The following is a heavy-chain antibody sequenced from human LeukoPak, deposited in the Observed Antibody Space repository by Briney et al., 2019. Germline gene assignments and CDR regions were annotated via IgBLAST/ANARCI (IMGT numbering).Heavy chain of an antibody. Sequence: GGSLRLSCAASGFTFNNYAFNWVRQPPGKGLEWVSGISDGGTTYYADSVKGRFTISRDNAKNSLYLQMNSLRAEDTAFYYCARDGPYSGYDYDYWGRGVLVTVSS. D-gene: IGHD5-12*01. CDR1: GFTFNNYA. J-gene: IGHJ4*02. CDR3: ARDGPYSGYDYDY. V-gene: IGHV3-20*04. CDR2: ISDGGTT.